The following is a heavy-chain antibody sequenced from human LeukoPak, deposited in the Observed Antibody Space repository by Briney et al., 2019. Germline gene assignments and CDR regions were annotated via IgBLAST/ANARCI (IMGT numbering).Heavy chain of an antibody. J-gene: IGHJ5*02. CDR3: AREEGPFDT. V-gene: IGHV3-21*01. CDR2: ISGTGGYM. CDR1: GFTFSSYS. Sequence: GGSLRLSCAASGFTFSSYSMNWVRQAPGKGLEWVSSISGTGGYMYYADSVKGRFTIPRDNAKNSLYLQMNSLRAEDTAVYYCAREEGPFDTWGQGTLVTVSS.